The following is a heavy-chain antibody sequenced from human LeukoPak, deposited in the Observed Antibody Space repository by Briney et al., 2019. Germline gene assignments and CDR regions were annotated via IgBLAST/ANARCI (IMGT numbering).Heavy chain of an antibody. Sequence: ESGPTLVKPTQTLTLTCTISGFSLSTIGVGVGWIRQPPGKALEWLALIYWDDDKRYSPSLKSRLTITKDTSKNQVVLTMTNMDPVDTATYYCAHSMDGAVTCTFHYWGQGTLVTVSS. D-gene: IGHD6-19*01. J-gene: IGHJ4*02. CDR1: GFSLSTIGVG. V-gene: IGHV2-5*02. CDR2: IYWDDDK. CDR3: AHSMDGAVTCTFHY.